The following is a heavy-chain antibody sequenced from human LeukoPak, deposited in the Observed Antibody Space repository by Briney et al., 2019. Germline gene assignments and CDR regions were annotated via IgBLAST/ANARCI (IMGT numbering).Heavy chain of an antibody. CDR2: INAGNGNT. V-gene: IGHV1-3*01. CDR3: ARAEFRSANFDY. Sequence: ASVKVSCKASGYTFTSYAMHWVRQAPGQRLEWMGWINAGNGNTKYSQKLQGRVTITRDTSASTAYMELSSLRSEDTAVYYCARAEFRSANFDYWGQGTLVTVS. J-gene: IGHJ4*02. CDR1: GYTFTSYA.